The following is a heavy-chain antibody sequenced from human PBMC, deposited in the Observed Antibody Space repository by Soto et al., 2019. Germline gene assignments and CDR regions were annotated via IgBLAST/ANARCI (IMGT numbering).Heavy chain of an antibody. Sequence: SETLSLTCTVSGGSISSYYGSWIRQPPGKRLEWIGYIYHTGRTNYNPSPKGRVTISVDTSKNQFSLKLNSVTAADTAVYYCVRSNHSDYWGQGTLVTVSS. V-gene: IGHV4-59*01. CDR3: VRSNHSDY. CDR1: GGSISSYY. J-gene: IGHJ4*02. CDR2: IYHTGRT.